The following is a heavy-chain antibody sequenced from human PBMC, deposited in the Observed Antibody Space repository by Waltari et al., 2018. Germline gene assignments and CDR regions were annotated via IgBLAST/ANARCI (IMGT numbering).Heavy chain of an antibody. CDR1: GFTFSSYE. CDR2: ISSSGSTI. CDR3: ARDYDYGDRGWVDY. J-gene: IGHJ4*02. D-gene: IGHD4-17*01. Sequence: EVQLVESGGGLVQPGGSLRLSCAASGFTFSSYEMNWVRQAPGKGLEWVSNISSSGSTIYYADSVKGRFTISRDKAKNSLYLQMNSLRAEDTAVYYCARDYDYGDRGWVDYWGQGTLVTVSS. V-gene: IGHV3-48*03.